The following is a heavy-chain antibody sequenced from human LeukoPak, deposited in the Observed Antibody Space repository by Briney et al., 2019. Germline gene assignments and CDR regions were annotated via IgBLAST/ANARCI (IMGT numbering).Heavy chain of an antibody. D-gene: IGHD2-2*02. CDR3: ARSGFGYCSSTSCCTSLYYYGMDV. CDR2: INHSGST. J-gene: IGHJ6*02. CDR1: GGSFSGYY. Sequence: SETLSLTCAVYGGSFSGYYWSWIRQPPGKGLEWIGEINHSGSTNYNPSLKSRVTISVDTSKNQFSLKLSSVTAADTAVYYCARSGFGYCSSTSCCTSLYYYGMDVWGQGTTVTVSS. V-gene: IGHV4-34*01.